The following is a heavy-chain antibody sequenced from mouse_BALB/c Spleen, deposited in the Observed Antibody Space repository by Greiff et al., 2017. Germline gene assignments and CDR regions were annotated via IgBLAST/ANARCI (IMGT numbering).Heavy chain of an antibody. J-gene: IGHJ4*01. CDR3: ARAFITTAPYYAMDY. D-gene: IGHD1-2*01. CDR1: GFTFSSYA. V-gene: IGHV5-6-5*01. CDR2: ISSGGST. Sequence: EVKLMESGGGLVKPGGSLKLSCAASGFTFSSYAMSWVRQTPEKRLEWVASISSGGSTYYPDSVKGRFTISRDNARNILYLQMSSLRSEDTAMYYCARAFITTAPYYAMDYWGQGTSVTVSS.